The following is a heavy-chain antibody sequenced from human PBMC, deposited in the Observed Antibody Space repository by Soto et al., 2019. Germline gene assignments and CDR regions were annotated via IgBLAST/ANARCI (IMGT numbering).Heavy chain of an antibody. CDR1: GGSFSGYY. CDR2: INHSGST. J-gene: IGHJ4*02. CDR3: ARGGSRDGCSY. D-gene: IGHD3-10*01. V-gene: IGHV4-34*01. Sequence: QVQLQQWGAGLLKPSETLSLTCAVYGGSFSGYYWSWIRQPPGKGLEWIGEINHSGSTSYNPSLKSRVTISVATPKNHFSLKLSSVTAADTAVYYCARGGSRDGCSYWGQGTLVTVSS.